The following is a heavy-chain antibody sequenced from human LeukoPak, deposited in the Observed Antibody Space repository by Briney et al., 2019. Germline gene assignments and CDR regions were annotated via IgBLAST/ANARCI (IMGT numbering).Heavy chain of an antibody. Sequence: PSETLSLICTVSGGSIINYYWSWIRQPAGKGLEWIGRIYNSGSTNYNPSLKSRVTMSVDTSKNQFSLKLSSVTAADTAVYYCARGAYGGNSLGAFDIWGQGTLVTVSS. CDR1: GGSIINYY. V-gene: IGHV4-4*07. CDR2: IYNSGST. J-gene: IGHJ3*02. D-gene: IGHD4-23*01. CDR3: ARGAYGGNSLGAFDI.